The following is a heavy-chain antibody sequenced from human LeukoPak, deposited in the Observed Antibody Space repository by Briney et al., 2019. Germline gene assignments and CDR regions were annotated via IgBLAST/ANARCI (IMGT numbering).Heavy chain of an antibody. CDR2: IYHSGST. D-gene: IGHD2-2*03. CDR1: GYSISSGYY. Sequence: SETLSLTCAVSGYSISSGYYWGWIRQPPAKGLEWIGSIYHSGSTYYNPSLKSRVTISVDTSKNQFSLKLSSVSAADTAVYYCARVDGYCSSTSCLRYFDCWGQGTLVTVSS. V-gene: IGHV4-38-2*01. J-gene: IGHJ4*02. CDR3: ARVDGYCSSTSCLRYFDC.